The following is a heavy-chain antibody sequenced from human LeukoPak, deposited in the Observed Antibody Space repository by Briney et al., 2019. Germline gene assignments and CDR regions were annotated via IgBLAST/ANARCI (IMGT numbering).Heavy chain of an antibody. J-gene: IGHJ6*02. Sequence: GGSLRLSCAASGFTFSSYAMCWVRQAPGKGLEWVSAISGSGGSTYYADSVKGRFTISRDNSKNTLYLQMNSLRAEDTAVYYCAKKESGFYDILTGYDRGFMDVWGQGTTVTVSS. CDR2: ISGSGGST. CDR1: GFTFSSYA. V-gene: IGHV3-23*01. D-gene: IGHD3-9*01. CDR3: AKKESGFYDILTGYDRGFMDV.